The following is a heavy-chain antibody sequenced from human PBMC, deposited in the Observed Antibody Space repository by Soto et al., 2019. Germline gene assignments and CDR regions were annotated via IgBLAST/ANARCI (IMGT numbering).Heavy chain of an antibody. J-gene: IGHJ4*02. CDR2: ISYDGSTE. CDR1: GFSFSEYG. CDR3: AREKSISIFGVAPVYYFDC. Sequence: PGGSLRVSCAASGFSFSEYGMHWVRQAPGKGLEWVAVISYDGSTEYYADSVKGRFTISRDDSKNTLFLQMNSLRAEDTALYYCAREKSISIFGVAPVYYFDCWGQGTLVTVSS. V-gene: IGHV3-33*01. D-gene: IGHD3-3*01.